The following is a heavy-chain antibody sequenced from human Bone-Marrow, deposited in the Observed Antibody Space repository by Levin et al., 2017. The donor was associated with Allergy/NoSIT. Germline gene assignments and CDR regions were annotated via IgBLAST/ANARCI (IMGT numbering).Heavy chain of an antibody. V-gene: IGHV3-30*18. J-gene: IGHJ6*02. CDR3: AKWESAVGYTMDV. D-gene: IGHD5-24*01. Sequence: GESLKISCAASGFTFSSYGMHWVRQAPGKGLEWVAVMSYDGYDKNYADSVKGRFTISRNNSKNTLYLQMNSLRPEDTAVYFCAKWESAVGYTMDVWGQGTTVTVSS. CDR2: MSYDGYDK. CDR1: GFTFSSYG.